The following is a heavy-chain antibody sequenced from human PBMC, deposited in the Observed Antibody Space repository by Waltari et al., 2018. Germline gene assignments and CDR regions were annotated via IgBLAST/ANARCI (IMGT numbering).Heavy chain of an antibody. Sequence: EVQLVESGGGLVKPGGSLRLSCAASVFRFTAYTMNWVRQTPGKGLEWVSSIGSSSTYTYYADSVKGRFTISRDNAANSLYLEMNALRPDDTGVYYCASHPEDFYYYMDVWGKGTTVTVSS. J-gene: IGHJ6*03. CDR1: VFRFTAYT. CDR2: IGSSSTYT. V-gene: IGHV3-21*06. CDR3: ASHPEDFYYYMDV.